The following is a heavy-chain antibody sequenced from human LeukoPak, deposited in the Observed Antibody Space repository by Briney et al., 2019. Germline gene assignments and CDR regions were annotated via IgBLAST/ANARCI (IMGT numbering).Heavy chain of an antibody. CDR3: ARGRPHGNDY. V-gene: IGHV3-74*01. D-gene: IGHD4-23*01. Sequence: GGSLRLSCAASGFTFSSYWMNWVGQAPGKGLVWVSRIASDGSSTTYADSVKGRFSISRDNDKNTLYLQMNSLRVEDTAVYYCARGRPHGNDYWGQGTLVTVSS. J-gene: IGHJ4*02. CDR2: IASDGSST. CDR1: GFTFSSYW.